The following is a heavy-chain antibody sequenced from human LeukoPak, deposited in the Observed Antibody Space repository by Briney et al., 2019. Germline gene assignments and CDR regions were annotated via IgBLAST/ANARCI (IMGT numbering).Heavy chain of an antibody. CDR1: GFTFSTYS. Sequence: GGSLRLSCAASGFTFSTYSVNWVRQAPGKGLEWVSSINSGSDYIYYADSVKGRFTISRDNSKNTLYLQMNSLRAEDTAVYYCARVHDDSSGYYFFYYYYYGMDVWGQGTTVTVSS. CDR3: ARVHDDSSGYYFFYYYYYGMDV. J-gene: IGHJ6*02. D-gene: IGHD3-22*01. CDR2: INSGSDYI. V-gene: IGHV3-21*01.